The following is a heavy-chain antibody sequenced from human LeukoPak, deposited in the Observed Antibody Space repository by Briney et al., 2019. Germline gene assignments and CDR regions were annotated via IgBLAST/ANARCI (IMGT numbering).Heavy chain of an antibody. CDR3: AKRGHYSINWYHYFDY. Sequence: GGSLRLSCAASGFAFSTYGLHWVRQAPGKGLEWVAAIASNGGSEYYADSVKGRFTISRDNSKNTLFLQMNSLRPDDTAVYYCAKRGHYSINWYHYFDYWGQGTLVTVSS. CDR2: IASNGGSE. CDR1: GFAFSTYG. V-gene: IGHV3-30*18. J-gene: IGHJ4*02. D-gene: IGHD6-13*01.